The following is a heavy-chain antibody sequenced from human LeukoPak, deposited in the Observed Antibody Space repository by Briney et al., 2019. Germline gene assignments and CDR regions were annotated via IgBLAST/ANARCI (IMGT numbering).Heavy chain of an antibody. D-gene: IGHD2-2*01. J-gene: IGHJ4*02. V-gene: IGHV3-7*01. Sequence: GGSLRLSCGASGFTFDDYWMSWVRQAPGQGLEWVANINQDGSEKYYLDSAKGRFTISRDNARNSLYLQVNSLRAEDTAVYYCARGGTSGYSSTRHFWGGNYYFDYWGQGSLVTVSS. CDR3: ARGGTSGYSSTRHFWGGNYYFDY. CDR2: INQDGSEK. CDR1: GFTFDDYW.